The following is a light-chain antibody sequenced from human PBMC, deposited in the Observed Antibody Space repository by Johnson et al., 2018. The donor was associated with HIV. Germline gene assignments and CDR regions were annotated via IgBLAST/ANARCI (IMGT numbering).Light chain of an antibody. CDR2: DTN. CDR3: ETWESSLSAPNV. J-gene: IGLJ1*01. V-gene: IGLV1-51*01. CDR1: SSNIWNNY. Sequence: QSVLTQPPSVSAAPGQKVTISCSGSSSNIWNNYVSWYQQLPGTAPKLLIYDTNKRPSGIPDRFSGSKSGTSATLGITGLQTGDEADDYCETWESSLSAPNVSGTGTKVTVL.